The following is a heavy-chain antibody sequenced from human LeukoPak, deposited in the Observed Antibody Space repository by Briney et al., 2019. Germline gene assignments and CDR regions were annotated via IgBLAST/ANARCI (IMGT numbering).Heavy chain of an antibody. CDR2: INSDGSST. Sequence: GGSLRLSCAASGFTFSSYWMHWVRQAPGKGLVWVSRINSDGSSTSYADSVKGRFTISRDNAKNTLYLQMNSLRAEDTAVYYCARAYSGSYYDYWSQGTLVTVSS. D-gene: IGHD1-26*01. CDR3: ARAYSGSYYDY. CDR1: GFTFSSYW. V-gene: IGHV3-74*01. J-gene: IGHJ4*02.